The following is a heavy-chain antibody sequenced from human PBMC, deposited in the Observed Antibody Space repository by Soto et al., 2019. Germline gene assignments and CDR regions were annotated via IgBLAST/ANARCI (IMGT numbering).Heavy chain of an antibody. V-gene: IGHV4-4*07. CDR1: GSSFSNFY. CDR2: IYTSGAT. CDR3: ARGGIQLSYAFDY. J-gene: IGHJ4*02. D-gene: IGHD1-1*01. Sequence: QVQLQESGPRLVKPSETLSLTCSVSGSSFSNFYWSWIRQSAGKGLEWIGRIYTSGATSYNPSLRSRVTMPVDTSQTQMSLSVRSVTAADTAVYFCARGGIQLSYAFDYWGPGILVTVSS.